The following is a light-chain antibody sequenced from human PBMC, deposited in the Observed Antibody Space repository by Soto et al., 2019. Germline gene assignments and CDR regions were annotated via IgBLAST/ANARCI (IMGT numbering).Light chain of an antibody. CDR3: QQYYSYPHT. Sequence: AIRMTQSPSSFSASTGDRVTITCRASQGISSYLAWYQQKPGKAPKLLIYAASTLQSGVPSRFSGSGSGTDFTHTISCLQSEDFATYYCQQYYSYPHTFGGGTKVDIK. CDR2: AAS. CDR1: QGISSY. J-gene: IGKJ4*01. V-gene: IGKV1-8*01.